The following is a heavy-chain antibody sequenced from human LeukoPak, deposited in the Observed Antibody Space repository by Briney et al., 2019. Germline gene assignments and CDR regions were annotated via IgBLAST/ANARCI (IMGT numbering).Heavy chain of an antibody. Sequence: PGGSLRLSCAASGFTFSSYAMTWVRQAPGKGLGWVSGISGSGGNTYYADSVKGRFTISRDNSKNTLYLQMNSLRAEDTAIYYCAKECRSGYDAFDIWGQGTMVTVSS. CDR2: ISGSGGNT. J-gene: IGHJ3*02. CDR3: AKECRSGYDAFDI. CDR1: GFTFSSYA. V-gene: IGHV3-23*01. D-gene: IGHD3-22*01.